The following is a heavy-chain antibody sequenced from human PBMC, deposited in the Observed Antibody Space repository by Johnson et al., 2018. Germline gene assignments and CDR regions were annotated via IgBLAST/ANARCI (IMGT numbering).Heavy chain of an antibody. CDR1: GFTFDGFA. D-gene: IGHD3-16*02. Sequence: EVQLVESGGGLVQXGRSLRLSCEASGFTFDGFAMHWVRQAPGKGLEWVSALSWNGNNIAYADSVMGRFTITRDKAKNSLFLLMPRLRLYDPAVYYCAKDIAPLFRGSVVTVGNWYFDLWGRGTLVTVSS. J-gene: IGHJ2*01. CDR2: LSWNGNNI. CDR3: AKDIAPLFRGSVVTVGNWYFDL. V-gene: IGHV3-9*01.